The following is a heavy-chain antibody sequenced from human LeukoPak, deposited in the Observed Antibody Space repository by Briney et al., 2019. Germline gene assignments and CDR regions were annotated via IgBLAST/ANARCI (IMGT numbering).Heavy chain of an antibody. V-gene: IGHV4-39*01. CDR3: ARRDRPPYYFDY. CDR2: MYYSGST. J-gene: IGHJ4*02. Sequence: SETLSLTCAVYGGSFSGYYWGWIRQPPGKGLEWIASMYYSGSTYYHPSFMSRATISVDTSKNQFSLSLSSVTAADTAVYYCARRDRPPYYFDYWGQGTLVTVSS. CDR1: GGSFSGYY.